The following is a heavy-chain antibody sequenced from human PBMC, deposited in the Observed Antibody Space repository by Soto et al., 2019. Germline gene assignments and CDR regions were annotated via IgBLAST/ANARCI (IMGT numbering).Heavy chain of an antibody. J-gene: IGHJ6*02. CDR3: ARSFYCSGGSCYAWDGMDV. CDR2: ISAYNGNT. V-gene: IGHV1-18*01. Sequence: QVQQVQSGAEVKKPWASVKVSCKASGYTFTSYGISWVRQAPGQGLEWMGWISAYNGNTNYAQKLQGRVTMTTDTSTSTAYMELRSLRSDDTAVYYCARSFYCSGGSCYAWDGMDVWGQGTTVTVSS. D-gene: IGHD2-15*01. CDR1: GYTFTSYG.